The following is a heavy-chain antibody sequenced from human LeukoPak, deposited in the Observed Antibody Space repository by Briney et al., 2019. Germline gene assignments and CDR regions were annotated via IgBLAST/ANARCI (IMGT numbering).Heavy chain of an antibody. CDR3: ARNSFAELMLLGSAYGMDV. J-gene: IGHJ6*02. CDR1: PFTSSGHW. V-gene: IGHV3-7*01. CDR2: VKEDGSEK. D-gene: IGHD2-8*01. Sequence: GGSLRLSCAASPFTSSGHWMSWVRQAPGKGLEWVANVKEDGSEKYYLDSVKGRFTISRDNAKNSLHLQINSLRVEDTAVYYCARNSFAELMLLGSAYGMDVWGQGTTVIVSS.